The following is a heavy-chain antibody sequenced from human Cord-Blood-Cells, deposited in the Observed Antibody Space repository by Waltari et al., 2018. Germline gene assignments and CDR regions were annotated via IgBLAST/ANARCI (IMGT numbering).Heavy chain of an antibody. V-gene: IGHV4-34*01. CDR2: INHSGST. D-gene: IGHD3-16*02. CDR3: ARADYDYVWGSYRYGVGYFDY. J-gene: IGHJ4*02. Sequence: QVQLQQWGAGLLKPSETLSLTCAVYGGSFSGYYWSWIRQPHGKGLEWIGEINHSGSTNYNPSLKSRVTISVDTSKNQFSLKLSSVTAADTAVYYCARADYDYVWGSYRYGVGYFDYWGQGTLVTVSS. CDR1: GGSFSGYY.